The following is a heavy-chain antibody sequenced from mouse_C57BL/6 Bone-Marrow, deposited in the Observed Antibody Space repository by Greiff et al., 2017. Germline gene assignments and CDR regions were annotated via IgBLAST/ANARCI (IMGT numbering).Heavy chain of an antibody. CDR3: ARRDYAMDD. V-gene: IGHV5-17*01. J-gene: IGHJ4*01. CDR1: GFTFTNYG. CDR2: ICSGSSTI. Sequence: EVLLVESGPGLVKPGASLKLSCAASGFTFTNYGMHWVRQAPGKGLEWVGYICSGSSTIYYADTVKGRVTISIDNAKHTLFLQMNCLRSEDTAMYYCARRDYAMDDWGQGTSVTVSS.